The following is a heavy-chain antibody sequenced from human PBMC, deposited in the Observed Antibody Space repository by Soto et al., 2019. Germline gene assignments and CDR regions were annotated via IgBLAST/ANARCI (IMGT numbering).Heavy chain of an antibody. V-gene: IGHV5-51*07. D-gene: IGHD1-26*01. J-gene: IGHJ4*02. CDR2: IDPGESDS. CDR3: RIIAAVGSATYSHPYCFDY. CDR1: ANSISTYS. Sequence: XASLVPCRKCAANSISTYSNCLVQQPPGKVQEWMGIIDPGESDSIYSPSFRGQVTITADKSISTAYLQWISLESSDSAMYYCRIIAAVGSATYSHPYCFDYWGQGPLVTVSS.